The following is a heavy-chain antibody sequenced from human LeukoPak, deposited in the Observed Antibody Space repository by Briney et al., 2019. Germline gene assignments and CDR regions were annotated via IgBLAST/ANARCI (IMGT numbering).Heavy chain of an antibody. CDR1: GFTFSSYA. J-gene: IGHJ4*02. CDR2: ISGSGGST. D-gene: IGHD3-22*01. Sequence: GALRLSCAASGFTFSSYAMSWARQAPGKGLEWVSTISGSGGSTYYADSVKGRFTISRDNSKNTLYLQMNSLRAEDTAVYYCAIKVVITTGYFDYWGQGTLVTVSS. V-gene: IGHV3-23*01. CDR3: AIKVVITTGYFDY.